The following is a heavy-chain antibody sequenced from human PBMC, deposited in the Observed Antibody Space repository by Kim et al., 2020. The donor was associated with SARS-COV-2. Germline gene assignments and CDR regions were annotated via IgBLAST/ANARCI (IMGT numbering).Heavy chain of an antibody. CDR3: ARDRGPYYYDSSGYPDY. V-gene: IGHV1-46*01. Sequence: FQGRVTMTRDTSTSTVYMELSSLRSEDTAVYYCARDRGPYYYDSSGYPDYWGQGTLVTVSS. J-gene: IGHJ4*02. D-gene: IGHD3-22*01.